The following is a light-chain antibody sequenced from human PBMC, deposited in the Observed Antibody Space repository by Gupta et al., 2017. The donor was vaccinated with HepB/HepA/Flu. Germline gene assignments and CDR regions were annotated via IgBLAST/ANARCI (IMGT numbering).Light chain of an antibody. J-gene: IGKJ4*01. CDR1: QSVSSN. Sequence: EIVMTQSPATLSVSPGERATLSCRASQSVSSNLAWYQQKPGQAPRLLIYGASTRATGISASFSGSGSGTEFTLTISSLQSEDFAVYFCQQYNIWPLSFGGGTKVEIK. CDR2: GAS. V-gene: IGKV3-15*01. CDR3: QQYNIWPLS.